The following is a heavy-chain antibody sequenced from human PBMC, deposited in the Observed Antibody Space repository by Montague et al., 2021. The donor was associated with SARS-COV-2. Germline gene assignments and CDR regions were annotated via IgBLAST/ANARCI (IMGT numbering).Heavy chain of an antibody. CDR1: GGSISSPDYY. D-gene: IGHD2-8*01. J-gene: IGHJ4*02. CDR2: ISYTGRT. Sequence: SETLSLTCTVSGGSISSPDYYWVWLRPSPGQGLEWIVSISYTGRTYSNPSLRSRVSFSMDTSKNHFSLSLSSVTVADTAVYFCARQLPSYCATNKCYPYYFDGWGQGALVTVSS. V-gene: IGHV4-39*01. CDR3: ARQLPSYCATNKCYPYYFDG.